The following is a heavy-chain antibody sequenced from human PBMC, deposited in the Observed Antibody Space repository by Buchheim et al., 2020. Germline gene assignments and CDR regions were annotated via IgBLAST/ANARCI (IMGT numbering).Heavy chain of an antibody. D-gene: IGHD6-6*01. V-gene: IGHV4-34*01. CDR2: INHSGST. CDR1: GGSFSGYY. CDR3: ARGRSIAARRFFDY. J-gene: IGHJ4*02. Sequence: QVQLQQWGAGLLKPWETLSLTCAVYGGSFSGYYWSWIRQPPGKGLEWIGEINHSGSTNYNPSLKSRVTISVDTSKNQSSLKLSAVTAADTAVYYCARGRSIAARRFFDYWGQGTL.